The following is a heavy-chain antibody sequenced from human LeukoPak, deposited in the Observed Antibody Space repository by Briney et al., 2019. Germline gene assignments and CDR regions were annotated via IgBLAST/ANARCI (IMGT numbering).Heavy chain of an antibody. D-gene: IGHD3-3*01. Sequence: AASVKVSCKASGYTFTSYYMHWVRQAPGQGLEWMGIINPSGGSTSYAQKFQGRVTMTRDTSTSTVYMELSSLRSEDTAVYYCASHRDFWSGYMYFDYWGQGTLVTVSS. CDR2: INPSGGST. V-gene: IGHV1-46*01. CDR1: GYTFTSYY. CDR3: ASHRDFWSGYMYFDY. J-gene: IGHJ4*02.